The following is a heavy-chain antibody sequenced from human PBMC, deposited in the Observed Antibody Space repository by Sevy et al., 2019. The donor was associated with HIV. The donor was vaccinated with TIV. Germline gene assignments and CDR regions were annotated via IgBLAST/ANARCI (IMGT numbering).Heavy chain of an antibody. V-gene: IGHV3-33*01. J-gene: IGHJ4*02. D-gene: IGHD3-10*01. CDR1: GFTFSSYG. Sequence: GGSLRLSCAASGFTFSSYGMHWVRQAPDKGLEWVAVIWYDGTNKYYADSVKGRFTISRDNSKNTLYLQMSSLRAEDTAWYYCARDKLPPVMVTMVRGALSYFFDYWGQGTLVTVSS. CDR2: IWYDGTNK. CDR3: ARDKLPPVMVTMVRGALSYFFDY.